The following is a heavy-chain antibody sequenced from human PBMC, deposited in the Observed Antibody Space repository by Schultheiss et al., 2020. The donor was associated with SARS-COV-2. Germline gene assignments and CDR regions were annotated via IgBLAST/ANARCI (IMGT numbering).Heavy chain of an antibody. CDR3: ARDIQDYFDY. J-gene: IGHJ4*02. V-gene: IGHV3-30*01. CDR1: GFTFSSYA. D-gene: IGHD2-21*01. CDR2: ISYDGSQK. Sequence: GGSLRLSCAASGFTFSSYAMHWVRQAPGKGLEWVAVISYDGSQKFYADSVKGRITISRDNYMNTLDLQMHSLRADDTAVYYCARDIQDYFDYWGQGTLVTVSS.